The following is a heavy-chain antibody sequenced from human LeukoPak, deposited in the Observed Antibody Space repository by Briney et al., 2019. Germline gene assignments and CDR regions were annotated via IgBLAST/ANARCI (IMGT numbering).Heavy chain of an antibody. Sequence: GGSLRLSCAASGFSFSSYTMSWVRQAPGKGLEWVSAFSGSGSYTYYSGSVKGRFTISRDNSKNTLYLQMNSLRAEDTAVYYCARRSGWYTHEYFDYWGQGTLVTVSS. CDR3: ARRSGWYTHEYFDY. CDR2: FSGSGSYT. J-gene: IGHJ4*02. V-gene: IGHV3-23*01. CDR1: GFSFSSYT. D-gene: IGHD6-19*01.